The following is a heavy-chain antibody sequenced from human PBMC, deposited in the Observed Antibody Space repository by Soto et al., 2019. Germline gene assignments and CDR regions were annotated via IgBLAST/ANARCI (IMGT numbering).Heavy chain of an antibody. CDR2: ISYDGGNE. V-gene: IGHV3-30*18. Sequence: QVQLVESGGGVVQPGRSLRLSCAASGFTFSNYGMHWVRQAPGKGLEWVAVISYDGGNEYYADSVRGRFTSSRDNSKNTLYLQMNRLRAEDTDVYYCAKGLTGTTYGYFDLWGRGTLVTVSS. D-gene: IGHD1-7*01. CDR3: AKGLTGTTYGYFDL. CDR1: GFTFSNYG. J-gene: IGHJ2*01.